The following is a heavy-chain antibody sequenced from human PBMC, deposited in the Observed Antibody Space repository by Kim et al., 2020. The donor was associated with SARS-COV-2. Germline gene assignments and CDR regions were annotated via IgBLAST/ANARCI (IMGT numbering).Heavy chain of an antibody. CDR2: IKEDGSYK. CDR1: GFAFSSYW. Sequence: GGSLRLSCAASGFAFSSYWMNWVRQAPGEGLEWVASIKEDGSYKHYLDSVTGWFTISRDNAKNSLYLHMNSLRVEDTAVYYCGNLWSDYDFWSGSDYWGQGTLVAVSS. V-gene: IGHV3-7*03. J-gene: IGHJ1*01. D-gene: IGHD3-3*01. CDR3: GNLWSDYDFWSGSDY.